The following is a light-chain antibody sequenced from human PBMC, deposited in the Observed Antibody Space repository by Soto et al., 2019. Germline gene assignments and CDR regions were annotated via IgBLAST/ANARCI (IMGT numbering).Light chain of an antibody. CDR1: SSDVGDYNY. CDR2: DVS. V-gene: IGLV2-14*01. J-gene: IGLJ3*02. Sequence: QSALTQPASVSGSPGQSITISCTGTSSDVGDYNYVSWYQLHPGKAPKLMIYDVSSRPSGVSDRFSGSKFGNTASLTVSGLQAEDEDDYYCSSYTSSNSVVFGGGTKLTVL. CDR3: SSYTSSNSVV.